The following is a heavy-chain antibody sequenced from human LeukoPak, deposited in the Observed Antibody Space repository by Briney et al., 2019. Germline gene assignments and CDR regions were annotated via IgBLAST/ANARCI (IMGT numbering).Heavy chain of an antibody. V-gene: IGHV3-74*01. CDR1: GFTFSFYW. CDR3: ARDNEYCTGGTCRLDY. Sequence: PGGSLRLSCASSGFTFSFYWMHCVRQAPGKGLVWVSRINNDGRSTSYAGSVKGRFTISRDNAKNTLYLQMNSLRAEDTAVYYCARDNEYCTGGTCRLDYWGQGALVTVFS. J-gene: IGHJ4*02. CDR2: INNDGRST. D-gene: IGHD2-15*01.